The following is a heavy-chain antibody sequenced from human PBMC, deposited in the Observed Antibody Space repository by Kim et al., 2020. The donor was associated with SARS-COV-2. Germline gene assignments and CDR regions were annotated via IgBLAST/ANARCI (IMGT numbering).Heavy chain of an antibody. V-gene: IGHV4-31*02. D-gene: IGHD3-10*01. J-gene: IGHJ5*02. Sequence: LQSRVTISVDTSKNQFSLKLSSVTAADTAGYYCARDGFIYGSGSQGWFDPWGQGTLVTVSS. CDR3: ARDGFIYGSGSQGWFDP.